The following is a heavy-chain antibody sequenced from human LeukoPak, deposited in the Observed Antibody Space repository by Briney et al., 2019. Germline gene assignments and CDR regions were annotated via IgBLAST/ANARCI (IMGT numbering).Heavy chain of an antibody. CDR1: GFTFSDYA. Sequence: PGGSLRLSCKVSGFTFSDYAMHWVRQAPGKGLDWVSAFSIYDGHTYYADSVKGRFTISRDHSNLTLYLRMNSLRAEDTAIYYCAKSSEAPFRLSILTGMDVWSNGTPVTVSS. D-gene: IGHD3-9*01. J-gene: IGHJ6*04. CDR3: AKSSEAPFRLSILTGMDV. CDR2: FSIYDGHT. V-gene: IGHV3-23*01.